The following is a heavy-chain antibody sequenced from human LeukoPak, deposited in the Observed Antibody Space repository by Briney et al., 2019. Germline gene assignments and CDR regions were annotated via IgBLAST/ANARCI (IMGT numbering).Heavy chain of an antibody. CDR1: GGSISSYY. CDR2: IHYSGST. D-gene: IGHD1-1*01. V-gene: IGHV4-59*08. J-gene: IGHJ4*02. CDR3: ARRSSDNWDIPYFAY. Sequence: PSETLSLTCTVSGGSISSYYWSWIRQPPGKGLEWIGYIHYSGSTNYNPSLKSRVTIAVDTSKKQSSLKLSSVTAADTAVYYCARRSSDNWDIPYFAYWGQGTLVTVSS.